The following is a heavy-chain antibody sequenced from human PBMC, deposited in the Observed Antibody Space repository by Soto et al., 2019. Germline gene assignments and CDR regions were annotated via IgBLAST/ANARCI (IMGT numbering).Heavy chain of an antibody. CDR1: GGSISSSNW. CDR2: IYHSGST. Sequence: QVQLQESGPGLVKPSGTLSLTCAVSGGSISSSNWWSWVRQPPGKGLEWIGEIYHSGSTNYNPSLKSRVTISVDKSKNQFSLKLSSVTAADTAVYYCARVGGQQLARRQLVSGNYFDYWGQGTLVTVSS. D-gene: IGHD6-13*01. CDR3: ARVGGQQLARRQLVSGNYFDY. J-gene: IGHJ4*02. V-gene: IGHV4-4*02.